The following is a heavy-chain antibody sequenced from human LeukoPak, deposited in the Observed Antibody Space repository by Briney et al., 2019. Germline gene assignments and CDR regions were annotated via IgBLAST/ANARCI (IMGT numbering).Heavy chain of an antibody. Sequence: GGSLRLSCAASGFTFSSYAMSWVRQAPGKGMEWVSAISGSGGSTYYADSVKGRFTISRDNSKNTLYLQMNSLRAEDTAVYYCAKGYYYDSSGYYSPFDYWGQGTLVTVSS. CDR3: AKGYYYDSSGYYSPFDY. CDR2: ISGSGGST. CDR1: GFTFSSYA. V-gene: IGHV3-23*01. D-gene: IGHD3-22*01. J-gene: IGHJ4*02.